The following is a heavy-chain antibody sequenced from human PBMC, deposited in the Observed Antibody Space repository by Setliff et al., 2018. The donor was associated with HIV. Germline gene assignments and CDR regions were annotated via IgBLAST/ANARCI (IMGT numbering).Heavy chain of an antibody. V-gene: IGHV1-3*01. D-gene: IGHD3-22*01. CDR1: GYIFTSYY. J-gene: IGHJ5*02. CDR2: INAVNDNT. CDR3: ARDDRYYYDTSDSPSNWFDP. Sequence: ASVKVSCKASGYIFTSYYIHWVRQAPGQRLEWMGWINAVNDNTKYSQKFQGRVTITRDTSASTAYMELNSLRSEDTAVYYCARDDRYYYDTSDSPSNWFDPWGQGSLVTVSS.